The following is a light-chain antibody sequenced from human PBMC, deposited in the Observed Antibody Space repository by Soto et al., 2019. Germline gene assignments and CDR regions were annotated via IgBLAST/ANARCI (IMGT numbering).Light chain of an antibody. Sequence: QSVLTQPPSVSGAPGQRVTISCTGSISNIGAGYDVHWYQQLPGTVPKVLIYGNSNRPSGVPDRFSGSKSGTSASLAITGXXXXXXXXXYCQSYDISLSGFHVFGTGTKVTVL. CDR2: GNS. CDR3: QSYDISLSGFHV. J-gene: IGLJ1*01. CDR1: ISNIGAGYD. V-gene: IGLV1-40*01.